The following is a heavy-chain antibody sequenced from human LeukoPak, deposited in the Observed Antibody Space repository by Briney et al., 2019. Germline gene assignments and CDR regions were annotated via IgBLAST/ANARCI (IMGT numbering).Heavy chain of an antibody. J-gene: IGHJ3*02. CDR3: ASSRPIQLWLSNAFDI. V-gene: IGHV1-69*05. Sequence: SVKVSCKTSGGTFSSYAISWVRQAPGQGLEWMGGIIPIFGTANYAQKFQGRVTITTDESTSTAYMELSSLRSEDTAVYYCASSRPIQLWLSNAFDIWGQGTMVTVSS. D-gene: IGHD5-18*01. CDR1: GGTFSSYA. CDR2: IIPIFGTA.